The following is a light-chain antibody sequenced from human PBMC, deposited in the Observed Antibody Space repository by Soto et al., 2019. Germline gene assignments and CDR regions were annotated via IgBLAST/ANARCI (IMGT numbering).Light chain of an antibody. Sequence: QSALTQPASVSGSPGQSITISCTGTGSDVGNYVFVSWYQQYPGKAPKLIIFEVSSRPSGVSDRFSGSKSGSTASLSISGLQSEDEADYYCVSYTSTSTLVFGTGTKLTVL. J-gene: IGLJ1*01. CDR3: VSYTSTSTLV. V-gene: IGLV2-14*01. CDR1: GSDVGNYVF. CDR2: EVS.